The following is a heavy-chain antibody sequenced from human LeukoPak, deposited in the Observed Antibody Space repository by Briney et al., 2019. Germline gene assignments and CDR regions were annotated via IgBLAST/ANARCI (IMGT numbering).Heavy chain of an antibody. V-gene: IGHV4-38-2*01. D-gene: IGHD3-22*01. Sequence: SETLSLTCAVSGYSISSGYYWGWIRQPPGRGLEWFGITYHSGSTYYNPSLKSRVTISVDTSKNQFSLKLSSVTAADTAVYYCARHARYYYDSSGYYYFYYFDYWGQGTLVTVSS. CDR2: TYHSGST. CDR3: ARHARYYYDSSGYYYFYYFDY. J-gene: IGHJ4*02. CDR1: GYSISSGYY.